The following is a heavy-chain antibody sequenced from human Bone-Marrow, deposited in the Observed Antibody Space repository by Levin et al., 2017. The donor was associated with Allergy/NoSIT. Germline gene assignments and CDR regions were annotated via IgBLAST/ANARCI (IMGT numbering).Heavy chain of an antibody. J-gene: IGHJ4*02. CDR2: IKQDGSEK. D-gene: IGHD3-3*01. CDR3: ARDGLTIFGVGNV. Sequence: GGSLRLSCAASGFTFSSYWMSWVRQAPGKGLEWVANIKQDGSEKYYVDSVKGRFTISRDNAKNSLYLQMNSLRAEDTAVYYCARDGLTIFGVGNVWGQGTLVTVSS. V-gene: IGHV3-7*01. CDR1: GFTFSSYW.